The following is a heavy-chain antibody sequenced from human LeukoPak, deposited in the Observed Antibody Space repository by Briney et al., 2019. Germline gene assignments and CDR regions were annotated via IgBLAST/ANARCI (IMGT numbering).Heavy chain of an antibody. CDR2: IKPNSGGT. Sequence: ASVKVSCKASGDTFTGYDMHWVRQAPGQGVEWMGWIKPNSGGTNYAQKFQGRVTITRDTSISTAYMELSRLRSDDTAVSYCARDRLVLAPYWFHHWGPGTFVTVSS. CDR3: ARDRLVLAPYWFHH. D-gene: IGHD3-3*02. J-gene: IGHJ5*02. V-gene: IGHV1-2*02. CDR1: GDTFTGYD.